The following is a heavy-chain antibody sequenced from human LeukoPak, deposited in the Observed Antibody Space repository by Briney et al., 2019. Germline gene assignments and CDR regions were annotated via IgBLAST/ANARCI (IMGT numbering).Heavy chain of an antibody. CDR2: IRQDGREK. J-gene: IGHJ6*02. CDR1: GLSLDKSW. D-gene: IGHD3-10*01. CDR3: ARGHLFYGCGMDV. V-gene: IGHV3-7*03. Sequence: GGSLRLSCVASGLSLDKSWMTWVRQAPGNGLEWVANIRQDGREKDLVDSVKGRFTISRDDATSSVYLQMSSVRVEDTAIYYCARGHLFYGCGMDVWGPGTTVTVS.